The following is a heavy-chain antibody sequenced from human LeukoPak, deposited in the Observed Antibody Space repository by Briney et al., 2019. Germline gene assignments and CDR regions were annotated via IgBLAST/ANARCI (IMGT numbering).Heavy chain of an antibody. CDR3: ARGGNYYDSSPLDY. Sequence: PSETLSLTCAVYGGSFSGYYWSWIRQPPGKGLEWIGEINHSGSTNYNPSLKSQVTISVDTSKNQFSLKLSSVTAADTAVYYCARGGNYYDSSPLDYWGQGTLVTVSS. J-gene: IGHJ4*02. CDR2: INHSGST. D-gene: IGHD3-22*01. CDR1: GGSFSGYY. V-gene: IGHV4-34*01.